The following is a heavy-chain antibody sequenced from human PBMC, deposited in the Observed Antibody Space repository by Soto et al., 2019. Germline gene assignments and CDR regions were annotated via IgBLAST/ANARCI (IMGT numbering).Heavy chain of an antibody. CDR3: AKDYYYYGMDV. J-gene: IGHJ6*02. V-gene: IGHV3-9*01. CDR2: ISWNSGSI. CDR1: GFTFDDYA. Sequence: GGSLRLSCAASGFTFDDYAMHWVRQAPGKGLEWVSGISWNSGSIGYADSVKGRFTISRDNAKNSLYLQMNSLRAEDTALYYCAKDYYYYGMDVWGQGTTVTVSS.